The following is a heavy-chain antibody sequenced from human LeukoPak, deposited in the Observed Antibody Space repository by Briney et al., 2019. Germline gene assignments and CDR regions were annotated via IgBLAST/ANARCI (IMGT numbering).Heavy chain of an antibody. CDR1: GYSFTSYW. D-gene: IGHD3-16*01. V-gene: IGHV5-51*01. CDR3: ASHDYGSYNGFDP. J-gene: IGHJ5*02. Sequence: GESLKISCQGSGYSFTSYWIGWVPQMPGKGLEWMGIIYPGDSDTRFSPSFQGQVTISADKSISTAYLQWSSLKASDTAMYYCASHDYGSYNGFDPWGQGTLVTVSS. CDR2: IYPGDSDT.